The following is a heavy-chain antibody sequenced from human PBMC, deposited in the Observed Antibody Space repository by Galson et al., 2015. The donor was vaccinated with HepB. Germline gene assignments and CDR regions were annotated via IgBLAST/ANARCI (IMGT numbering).Heavy chain of an antibody. CDR2: IYTSGST. D-gene: IGHD2-15*01. CDR1: GGSISSYY. Sequence: ETLSLTCTVSGGSISSYYWSWIRQPAGKGLEWIGRIYTSGSTNYNPSLKSRVTMSVDTSKNQFSLKLSSVTAADTAVYYCERDQKGGVVVVVAADIWGQGTMVTVSS. V-gene: IGHV4-4*07. CDR3: ERDQKGGVVVVVAADI. J-gene: IGHJ3*02.